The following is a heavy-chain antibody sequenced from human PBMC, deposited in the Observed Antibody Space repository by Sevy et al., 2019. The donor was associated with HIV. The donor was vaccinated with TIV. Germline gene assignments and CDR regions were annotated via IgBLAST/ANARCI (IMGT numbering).Heavy chain of an antibody. D-gene: IGHD5-18*01. Sequence: GGSLRLSCAASGFTFSSYAMHWVRQAPDKGLEWVAVISYDGSNKYYADSVKGRFTISRDNSKNQLYLQMNSLRAEDTAVYYCAREPRIRGYSYGFDYWGQGTLVTVSS. J-gene: IGHJ4*02. CDR1: GFTFSSYA. V-gene: IGHV3-30-3*01. CDR3: AREPRIRGYSYGFDY. CDR2: ISYDGSNK.